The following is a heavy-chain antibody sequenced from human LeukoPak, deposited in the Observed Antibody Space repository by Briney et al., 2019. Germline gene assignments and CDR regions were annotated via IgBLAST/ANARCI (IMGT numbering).Heavy chain of an antibody. D-gene: IGHD2-15*01. CDR3: ARSCGGGSCYPDY. V-gene: IGHV3-30*02. CDR2: IRYDGTNK. J-gene: IGHJ4*02. CDR1: GFSFSTYW. Sequence: PGGSLRLSCVASGFSFSTYWMDWVRQAPGKGLEWVAFIRYDGTNKYYADSVKGRFTISRDNSKNTLYLQINSLRAEDTAVYYCARSCGGGSCYPDYWGQGTLVTVSS.